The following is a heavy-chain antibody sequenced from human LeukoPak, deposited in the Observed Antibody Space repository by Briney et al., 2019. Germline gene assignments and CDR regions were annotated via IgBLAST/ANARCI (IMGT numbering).Heavy chain of an antibody. CDR3: ARDQEMPVSSDI. Sequence: GGSLRLSCAASGFTFSSYSMNWVRQAPGKGLEWVSSISSSSSYIYYADSAKGRFTISRDNAKNSLYLQMNSLRAEDTAVYYCARDQEMPVSSDIWGQGTMVTVSS. CDR1: GFTFSSYS. D-gene: IGHD5-24*01. CDR2: ISSSSSYI. V-gene: IGHV3-21*01. J-gene: IGHJ3*02.